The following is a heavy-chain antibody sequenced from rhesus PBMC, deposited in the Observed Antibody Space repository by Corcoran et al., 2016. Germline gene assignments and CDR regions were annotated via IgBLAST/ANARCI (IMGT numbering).Heavy chain of an antibody. CDR1: GFTFSNYW. CDR3: AREAYFDNWRNSLDV. D-gene: IGHD2-2*01. V-gene: IGHV3-28*02. CDR2: INSDDSRT. J-gene: IGHJ5-2*02. Sequence: EVQLVESGGGLAKPGGSLRLSCAASGFTFSNYWMYWVRQAPGKGLECISTINSDDSRTYYVDSVKGRFAISRENAKNTVYLQMDSLRAEDTAVYFCAREAYFDNWRNSLDVWGRGVLVTVSS.